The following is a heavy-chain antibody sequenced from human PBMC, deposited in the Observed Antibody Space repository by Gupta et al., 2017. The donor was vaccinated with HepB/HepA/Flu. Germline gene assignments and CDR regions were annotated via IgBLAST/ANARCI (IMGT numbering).Heavy chain of an antibody. D-gene: IGHD6-19*01. CDR3: ARERRSREFSAYYYYGLDV. J-gene: IGHJ6*02. V-gene: IGHV3-48*03. CDR1: EFTLSSYD. CDR2: ISSSGTTI. Sequence: EVQLVESGGGLVQPGGSLRLSCAVSEFTLSSYDLNWVRLAPRKGLEWISYISSSGTTISYADSVKGRFTISRDNANNLLYLQMNSLRAEDTAVYYCARERRSREFSAYYYYGLDVWGQGTTVTVSS.